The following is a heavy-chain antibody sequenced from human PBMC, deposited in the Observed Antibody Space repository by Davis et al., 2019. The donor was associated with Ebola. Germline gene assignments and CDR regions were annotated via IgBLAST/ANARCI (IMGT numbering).Heavy chain of an antibody. CDR2: IYPDDSDT. Sequence: GGSLRLSCKGSGYRFTSYWIGWVRQLPGKGLEWMGIIYPDDSDTRYSPSFQGQVTIPADESISTAYLQWSSLKASDTAMYYCARGTSLARNFDYWGQGTLVSVSS. D-gene: IGHD3-3*02. CDR3: ARGTSLARNFDY. CDR1: GYRFTSYW. J-gene: IGHJ4*02. V-gene: IGHV5-51*01.